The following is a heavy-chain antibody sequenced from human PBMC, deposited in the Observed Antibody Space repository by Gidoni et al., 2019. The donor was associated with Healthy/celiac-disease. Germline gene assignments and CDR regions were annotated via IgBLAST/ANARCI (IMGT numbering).Heavy chain of an antibody. Sequence: QIPLKESGPTLVKPTQTLTLTCTFSGFSLSTSGVGVGWIRQPPGKALEWLALIYWDDDKRYSPSLKSRLTITKDTSKNQVVLTMTNMDPVDTATYYCAHRQGYYYGSGSFEGAEDAFDIWGQGTMVTVSS. CDR2: IYWDDDK. J-gene: IGHJ3*02. D-gene: IGHD3-10*01. V-gene: IGHV2-5*02. CDR3: AHRQGYYYGSGSFEGAEDAFDI. CDR1: GFSLSTSGVG.